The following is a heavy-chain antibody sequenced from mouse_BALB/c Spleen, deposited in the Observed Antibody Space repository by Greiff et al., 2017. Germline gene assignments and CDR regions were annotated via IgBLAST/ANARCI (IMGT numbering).Heavy chain of an antibody. Sequence: DVKLVESGGGLVQPEGSRKLSCAASGFTFSSFGMHWVRQAPEKGLEWVAYISSGSSTIYYADTVKGRFTISRDNPKNTLFLQMTSLRSEDTAMYYCARSALTGYYYAMDYWGQGTSVTVSS. V-gene: IGHV5-17*02. CDR1: GFTFSSFG. D-gene: IGHD4-1*01. CDR3: ARSALTGYYYAMDY. CDR2: ISSGSSTI. J-gene: IGHJ4*01.